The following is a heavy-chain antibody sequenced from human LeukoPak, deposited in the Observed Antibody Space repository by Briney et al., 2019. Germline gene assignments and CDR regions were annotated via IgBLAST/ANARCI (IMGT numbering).Heavy chain of an antibody. CDR1: GYTFTSYD. V-gene: IGHV1-8*01. Sequence: ASVKVSCKASGYTFTSYDINWVRQATGQGLEWMGWMNPNSGNTGYAQKFQGRVTMTRNTSISTAYMELSSLRSEDTAVYYCARGRHSSGWYKPDYWGQGTLVTVSS. CDR3: ARGRHSSGWYKPDY. D-gene: IGHD6-19*01. J-gene: IGHJ4*02. CDR2: MNPNSGNT.